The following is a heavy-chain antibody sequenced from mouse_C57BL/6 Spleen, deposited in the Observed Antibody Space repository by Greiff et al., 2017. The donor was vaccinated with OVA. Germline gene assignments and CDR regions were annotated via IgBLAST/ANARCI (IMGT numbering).Heavy chain of an antibody. J-gene: IGHJ4*01. CDR1: GYTFTSYW. V-gene: IGHV1-72*01. Sequence: VQLQQPGAELVKPGASVKLSCKASGYTFTSYWMHWVKQRPGRGLEWIGRIDPNSGGTKYNEKFKSKATLTVDNPSSTAYLHLSSLTSEDSAIYYCERQPVTTEVGEGAMGYWGQGTSVTVSS. CDR2: IDPNSGGT. D-gene: IGHD1-1*01. CDR3: ERQPVTTEVGEGAMGY.